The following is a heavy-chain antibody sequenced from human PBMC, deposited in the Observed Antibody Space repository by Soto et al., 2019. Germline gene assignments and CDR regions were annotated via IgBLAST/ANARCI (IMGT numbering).Heavy chain of an antibody. J-gene: IGHJ4*02. CDR1: GGSFSCYY. D-gene: IGHD1-7*01. Sequence: SETLSLTCAVYGGSFSCYYWSWIRQPPGKGLEWIGEINHSGSTNYNPSLKSRVTISVDTSKNQFSLKLSSVTAADTAVYYCARGRTGTAFDYWGQGTLVTVSS. CDR3: ARGRTGTAFDY. CDR2: INHSGST. V-gene: IGHV4-34*01.